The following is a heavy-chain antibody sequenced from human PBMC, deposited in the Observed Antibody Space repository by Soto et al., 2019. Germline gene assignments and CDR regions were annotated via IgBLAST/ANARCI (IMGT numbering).Heavy chain of an antibody. Sequence: SETLSLTCTVSGGSISSYYWSWIRQPAGKGLEWIGRIYTSGSTNYNPSLKSRFTMSVDTSKNQFSLKLSSVTAADTAVYYCARDPMGATGYYYYGMDVWGQGTTVTVSS. CDR1: GGSISSYY. CDR3: ARDPMGATGYYYYGMDV. J-gene: IGHJ6*02. CDR2: IYTSGST. D-gene: IGHD1-26*01. V-gene: IGHV4-4*07.